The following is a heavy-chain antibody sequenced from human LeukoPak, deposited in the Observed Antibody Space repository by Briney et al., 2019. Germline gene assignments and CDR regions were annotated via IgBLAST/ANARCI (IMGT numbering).Heavy chain of an antibody. D-gene: IGHD6-6*01. Sequence: SVKVSCKASGGTFSSYAISWVRQAPGQGLEWMGRIIPIFGTANYAQKFQGRVTITTDESTSTAYMELSSLRSEDTAVYYCARGGPFPSGSSSREYYLDYWGQGTLVTVSS. J-gene: IGHJ4*02. CDR1: GGTFSSYA. V-gene: IGHV1-69*05. CDR2: IIPIFGTA. CDR3: ARGGPFPSGSSSREYYLDY.